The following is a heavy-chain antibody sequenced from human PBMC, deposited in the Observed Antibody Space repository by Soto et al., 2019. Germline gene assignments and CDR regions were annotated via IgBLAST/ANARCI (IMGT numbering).Heavy chain of an antibody. V-gene: IGHV3-48*01. J-gene: IGHJ4*02. Sequence: GGSLRLSCAASGFNFNIYSMNWVRQAPGKGLEWVSYISSSSTTTYHADAVKGRFTISRDNSKNTLYLQMNSLRAEDTAVYYCAKDSSGWYGFDYWGQGTLVTFAS. CDR2: ISSSSTTT. CDR1: GFNFNIYS. CDR3: AKDSSGWYGFDY. D-gene: IGHD6-19*01.